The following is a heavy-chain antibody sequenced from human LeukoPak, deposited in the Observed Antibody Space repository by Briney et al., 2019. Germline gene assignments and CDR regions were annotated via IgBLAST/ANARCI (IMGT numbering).Heavy chain of an antibody. J-gene: IGHJ4*02. CDR3: ARGLDSSSHFVDY. D-gene: IGHD6-6*01. Sequence: SETLSLPCTVSGGSISSYYWIWLRQPPGKGVEWIGYIYYSGSTNYNPSLKSRVTISVDTSKNQFSLKLSAVTAADTAVYYCARGLDSSSHFVDYWGQGTLVTVSS. V-gene: IGHV4-59*01. CDR2: IYYSGST. CDR1: GGSISSYY.